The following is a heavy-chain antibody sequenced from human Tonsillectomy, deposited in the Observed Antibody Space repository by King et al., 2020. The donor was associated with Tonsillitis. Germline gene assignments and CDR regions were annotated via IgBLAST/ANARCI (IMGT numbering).Heavy chain of an antibody. Sequence: QLVQAGAEVKKPGESLKISCKGSGYSFSSYWIGWGRQMRGKGLEWMGIIYPVDSDTRDSPSFQSQVTISADKSISTAYLQWGSLKASDTAMYYCARHGTYDSSGSDAFDIWGQGTMVTVSS. J-gene: IGHJ3*02. CDR3: ARHGTYDSSGSDAFDI. V-gene: IGHV5-51*01. CDR2: IYPVDSDT. D-gene: IGHD3-22*01. CDR1: GYSFSSYW.